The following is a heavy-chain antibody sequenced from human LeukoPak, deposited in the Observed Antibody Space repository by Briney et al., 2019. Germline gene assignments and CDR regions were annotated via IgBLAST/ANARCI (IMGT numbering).Heavy chain of an antibody. Sequence: GSLRLSCAASGFTSSSYAIHWVRQAPGKGLEWVAVIWFDGSNKYHADSLKGRFTISRDNSKNTLYLQMNSLRAEDTALYYCARGLGYSYGYGIDYWGQGTLVTVSS. V-gene: IGHV3-33*01. CDR2: IWFDGSNK. J-gene: IGHJ4*02. CDR1: GFTSSSYA. CDR3: ARGLGYSYGYGIDY. D-gene: IGHD5-18*01.